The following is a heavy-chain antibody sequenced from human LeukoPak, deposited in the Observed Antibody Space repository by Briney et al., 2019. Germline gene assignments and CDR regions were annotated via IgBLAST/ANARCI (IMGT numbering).Heavy chain of an antibody. CDR2: MNDDWGTT. Sequence: GGSLRLSCSASGFSFRNYAMHWVRQAPGKGLEFVSGMNDDWGTTDYADSVKGRFTVSRDNSKNTLYLQMNSLRVEDTAVYYCAKDQNPDSGWSFDYWGQGTLVTVSS. J-gene: IGHJ4*02. D-gene: IGHD6-19*01. V-gene: IGHV3-23*01. CDR1: GFSFRNYA. CDR3: AKDQNPDSGWSFDY.